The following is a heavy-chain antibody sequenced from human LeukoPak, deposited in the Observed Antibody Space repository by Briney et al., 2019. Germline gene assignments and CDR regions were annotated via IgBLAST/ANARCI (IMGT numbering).Heavy chain of an antibody. J-gene: IGHJ3*02. V-gene: IGHV3-23*01. CDR1: GITLSNYA. Sequence: PGGSLRLSCAVSGITLSNYAMSWVRQAPGKGLEWVSAISDNGGSTYYGDSVKGRFTISRDSSKNTLYLQMSSLRAEDTAVYYCASGQDSSGWPGAFDIWGQGTMVTVSS. D-gene: IGHD6-19*01. CDR2: ISDNGGST. CDR3: ASGQDSSGWPGAFDI.